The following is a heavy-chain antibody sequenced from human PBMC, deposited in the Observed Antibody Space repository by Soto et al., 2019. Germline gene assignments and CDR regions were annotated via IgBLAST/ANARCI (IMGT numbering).Heavy chain of an antibody. CDR1: GDSISSGDYY. D-gene: IGHD4-4*01. J-gene: IGHJ6*02. V-gene: IGHV4-30-4*01. Sequence: SETLSLTCAVSGDSISSGDYYWSWIRQPPGKGLEWIGYIYYSGSTYYNPSLKSRVTISVDTSKNQFSLKLSSVTAADTAVYYCARDDYSNYVGYYGMDVWGQGTTVTVSS. CDR3: ARDDYSNYVGYYGMDV. CDR2: IYYSGST.